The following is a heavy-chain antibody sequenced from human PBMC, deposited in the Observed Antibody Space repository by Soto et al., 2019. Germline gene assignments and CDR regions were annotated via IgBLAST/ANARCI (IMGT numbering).Heavy chain of an antibody. Sequence: EVQLSESGGGLVQPGGSLRLACAASGFTFSNYAMNWVRQPPGKGLEWVSSISGNGGSTHYADSVKGRFTISRDNSKNTLYLRMNSLSAEDTAVYYCAGRSYDSGSYNFDYWGQGTLVTVSS. CDR1: GFTFSNYA. D-gene: IGHD3-10*01. J-gene: IGHJ4*02. CDR2: ISGNGGST. CDR3: AGRSYDSGSYNFDY. V-gene: IGHV3-23*01.